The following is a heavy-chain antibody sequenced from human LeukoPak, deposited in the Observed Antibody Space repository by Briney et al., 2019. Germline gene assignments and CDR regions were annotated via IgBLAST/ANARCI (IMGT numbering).Heavy chain of an antibody. V-gene: IGHV4-59*01. CDR3: ASHYLYGSSPVGY. CDR2: IYYSGST. J-gene: IGHJ4*02. CDR1: GGSITSYY. D-gene: IGHD3-22*01. Sequence: PETLSLTCTVSGGSITSYYWSWIRQPPGKTLEWIGYIYYSGSTNYNPSLKSRVTMSVDTSKKQFSLNLSSVTAADTAVYYCASHYLYGSSPVGYWGQGTLVTVSS.